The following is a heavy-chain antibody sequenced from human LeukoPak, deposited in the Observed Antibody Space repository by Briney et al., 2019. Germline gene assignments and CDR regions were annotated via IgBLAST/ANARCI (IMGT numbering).Heavy chain of an antibody. Sequence: GGSLRLSCAASVFTLSSYAMIWVRHAPGKGLEWVSAISGRGGSTYYADSVKGRFTISRDNSKNTLYLQMNSLRAEDTAVHYCAKGMYEWELPLVYWGQGDLVTVSS. D-gene: IGHD1-26*01. CDR3: AKGMYEWELPLVY. CDR2: ISGRGGST. CDR1: VFTLSSYA. J-gene: IGHJ4*02. V-gene: IGHV3-23*01.